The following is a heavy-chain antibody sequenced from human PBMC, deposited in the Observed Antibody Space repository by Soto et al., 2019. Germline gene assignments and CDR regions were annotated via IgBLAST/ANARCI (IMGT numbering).Heavy chain of an antibody. V-gene: IGHV1-8*01. CDR2: MNPNSGNT. CDR3: ARGARYYDFWSGSAFDY. J-gene: IGHJ4*02. Sequence: ASVKVSCKASGYTFTSYDINWVRQATGQGLERMGWMNPNSGNTGYAQKFQGRVTMTRNTSISTAYMELSSLRSEDTAVYYCARGARYYDFWSGSAFDYWGQGTLVTVSS. D-gene: IGHD3-3*01. CDR1: GYTFTSYD.